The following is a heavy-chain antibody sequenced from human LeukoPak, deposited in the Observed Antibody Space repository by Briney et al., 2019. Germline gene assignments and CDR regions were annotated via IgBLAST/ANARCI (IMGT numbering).Heavy chain of an antibody. V-gene: IGHV1-69*05. CDR1: GGTFSRYA. D-gene: IGHD6-13*01. CDR3: ARGEIAVAGSYYYYYYMDV. Sequence: ASVKVSCKASGGTFSRYAISWVRQAPGQGLEWMGGIIPIFGTAKYAQKFQGRVTITTDESTGTDFMELRSLRSEDTAVYYCARGEIAVAGSYYYYYYMDVWGKGTTVTVSS. J-gene: IGHJ6*03. CDR2: IIPIFGTA.